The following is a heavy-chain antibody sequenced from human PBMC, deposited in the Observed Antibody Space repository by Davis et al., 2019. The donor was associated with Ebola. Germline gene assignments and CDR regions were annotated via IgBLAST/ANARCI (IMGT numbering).Heavy chain of an antibody. CDR1: GYTFTSYG. D-gene: IGHD4-17*01. CDR3: ARRDYGDYGAF. Sequence: AASVKVSCKASGYTFTSYGISWVRQAPGQGLEWMGWIRAFSGNTNYAQKLQGRVTMTTDTSTSTAYMVLRSLRSDDTAVYYCARRDYGDYGAFWGQGTLVTVSS. CDR2: IRAFSGNT. J-gene: IGHJ4*02. V-gene: IGHV1-18*01.